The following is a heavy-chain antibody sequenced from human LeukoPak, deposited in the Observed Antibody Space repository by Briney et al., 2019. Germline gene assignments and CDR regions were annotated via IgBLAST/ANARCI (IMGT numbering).Heavy chain of an antibody. CDR1: GYSFTSHW. V-gene: IGHV5-51*07. J-gene: IGHJ3*02. D-gene: IGHD6-19*01. Sequence: GESLKISWKGSGYSFTSHWVGWVHQMPGKGLEWMGIIYPADSDTRYSPSFQGQVTISADKSITTAYLQWSSLKASDTAIYYCASAIGVAGPDAFDIWGQGTMVTVSS. CDR2: IYPADSDT. CDR3: ASAIGVAGPDAFDI.